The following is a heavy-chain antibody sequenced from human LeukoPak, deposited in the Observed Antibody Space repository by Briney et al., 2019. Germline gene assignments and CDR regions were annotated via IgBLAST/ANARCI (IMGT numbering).Heavy chain of an antibody. J-gene: IGHJ4*02. CDR2: ISYDGSNK. D-gene: IGHD3-10*01. CDR3: AKVKVWFGDYFDY. CDR1: GFTFSNYA. V-gene: IGHV3-30*04. Sequence: GRSLRLSCAVSGFTFSNYAMHWVRQAPGKGLEWVAVISYDGSNKYYADSVKGRFTISRDNSKNTLYLQMNSLRAEDTAVYYCAKVKVWFGDYFDYWGQGTLVTVSS.